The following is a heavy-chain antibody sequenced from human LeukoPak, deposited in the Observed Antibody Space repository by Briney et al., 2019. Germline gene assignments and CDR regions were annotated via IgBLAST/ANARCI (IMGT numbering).Heavy chain of an antibody. CDR3: ESIAAAGRYYYYGMDV. D-gene: IGHD6-13*01. V-gene: IGHV4-34*01. CDR2: IYYSGNT. Sequence: SETLSLTCAVYGGSFSGYYWSWIRQPPGKGLEWIGSIYYSGNTYYNPSLKSRVTISVDTSKNQFSLKLSSVTAADTAVYYCESIAAAGRYYYYGMDVWGQGTTVTVSS. CDR1: GGSFSGYY. J-gene: IGHJ6*02.